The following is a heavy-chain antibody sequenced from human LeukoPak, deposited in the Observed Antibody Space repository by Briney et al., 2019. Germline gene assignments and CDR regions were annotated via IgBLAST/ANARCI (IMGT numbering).Heavy chain of an antibody. V-gene: IGHV3-30*02. CDR3: AKPSVYYDSSPPLDMDV. J-gene: IGHJ6*03. Sequence: GALRLSCAASGFTFSSYGMHWVRRAPGKGLEWVAFILYDGSNKYYSDSVKGRFTISRDNSKNTLYLQMNSLRAEDTAVYYCAKPSVYYDSSPPLDMDVWGKGTTVTISS. CDR1: GFTFSSYG. CDR2: ILYDGSNK. D-gene: IGHD3-22*01.